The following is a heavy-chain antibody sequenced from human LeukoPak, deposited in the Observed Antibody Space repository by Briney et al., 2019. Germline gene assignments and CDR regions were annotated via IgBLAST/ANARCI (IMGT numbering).Heavy chain of an antibody. Sequence: ASVKVSCKPSGYAFTDYAINWVRQAPGQGLEYMGWVNTNTGNPTYAQGFTGRFVFSSDSSVSTAYLQITSLKADDSAIYFCASCNDSSGYFAYWGQGTLVTVSS. V-gene: IGHV7-4-1*02. CDR2: VNTNTGNP. J-gene: IGHJ4*02. CDR3: ASCNDSSGYFAY. CDR1: GYAFTDYA. D-gene: IGHD3-22*01.